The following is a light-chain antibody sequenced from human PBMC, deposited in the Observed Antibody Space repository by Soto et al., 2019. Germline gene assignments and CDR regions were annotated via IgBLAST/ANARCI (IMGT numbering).Light chain of an antibody. J-gene: IGKJ1*01. CDR1: QSISSW. V-gene: IGKV1-5*03. CDR3: QQYNNYPWT. CDR2: KAS. Sequence: DIQMTQSPSTLSASVGDRVTITCRASQSISSWLGWYQQKPGKAPNLLIYKASTLESGVPSRFSGSGSGTEFTLTISSLQPDDFATYYCQQYNNYPWTFGQGTKVEIK.